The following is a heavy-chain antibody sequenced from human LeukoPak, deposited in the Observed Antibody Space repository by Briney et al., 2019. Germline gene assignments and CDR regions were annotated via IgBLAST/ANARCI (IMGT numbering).Heavy chain of an antibody. D-gene: IGHD3-10*01. CDR1: GGSISSYY. CDR2: IYYSGST. J-gene: IGHJ3*02. V-gene: IGHV4-59*08. Sequence: SETLSLTCTVSGGSISSYYWSWIRQPPGKGLEWIGYIYYSGSTNYSPSLKSRVTISVDTSKNRFSLKLSSVTAADTAVYYCARHLSGERSTLHDAFDIWGQGTMVTVSS. CDR3: ARHLSGERSTLHDAFDI.